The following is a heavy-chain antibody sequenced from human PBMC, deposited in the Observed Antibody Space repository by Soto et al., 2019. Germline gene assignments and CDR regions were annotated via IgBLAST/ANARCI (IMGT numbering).Heavy chain of an antibody. D-gene: IGHD1-26*01. V-gene: IGHV3-11*01. CDR1: GFTFRDYD. CDR2: ISSGGTST. J-gene: IGHJ1*01. Sequence: QVQVVESGGGVVRPGGSLRLSCAASGFTFRDYDMHWVRQAPGKGLEWVSCISSGGTSTYYGDSVKGRFTISRDNAQNSMCVSLNSTGVEDTAVYSCARKATRAGHPNHWGQGTLVTVSS. CDR3: ARKATRAGHPNH.